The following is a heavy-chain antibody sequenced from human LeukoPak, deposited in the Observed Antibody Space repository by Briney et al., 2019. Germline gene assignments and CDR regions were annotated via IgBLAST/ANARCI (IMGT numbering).Heavy chain of an antibody. CDR2: IYYSGST. CDR1: GGSISSGDYY. D-gene: IGHD4-11*01. J-gene: IGHJ4*02. CDR3: ARYGNPVAFDY. Sequence: SETLSLTCTVSGGSISSGDYYWSWIRQPPGKGLEWIGYIYYSGSTYYNPSLKSRVTISVDTSKNQFSLKLSSVTAAGTAVYYCARYGNPVAFDYWGQGTLVTVSS. V-gene: IGHV4-30-4*08.